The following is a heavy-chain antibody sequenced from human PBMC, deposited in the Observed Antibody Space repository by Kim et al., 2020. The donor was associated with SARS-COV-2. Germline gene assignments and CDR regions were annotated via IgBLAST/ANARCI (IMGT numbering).Heavy chain of an antibody. D-gene: IGHD6-19*01. V-gene: IGHV3-30*04. Sequence: GGSLRLSCAASGFTFSSYAMHWVRQAPGKGLEWVAVISYDGSNKYYADSVKGRFTISRDNSKNTLYLQMNSLRAEDTAVYYCARESITVYYYGMDVWGQGTTVTVSS. CDR1: GFTFSSYA. CDR2: ISYDGSNK. J-gene: IGHJ6*02. CDR3: ARESITVYYYGMDV.